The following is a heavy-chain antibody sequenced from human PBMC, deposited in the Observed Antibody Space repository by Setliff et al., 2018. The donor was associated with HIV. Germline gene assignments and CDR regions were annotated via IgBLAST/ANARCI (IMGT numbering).Heavy chain of an antibody. CDR3: ARAPPGIQNDAFDI. J-gene: IGHJ3*02. CDR2: IYTNGYT. V-gene: IGHV4-61*09. CDR1: GGSISSDNYY. Sequence: TLSLTCTVSGGSISSDNYYWTWIRQSAGKGLEWIGHIYTNGYTNYNPSLKSRVTISFDTSQNQFSLKLSSVTAADTAVFYCARAPPGIQNDAFDIWGQGAMVT.